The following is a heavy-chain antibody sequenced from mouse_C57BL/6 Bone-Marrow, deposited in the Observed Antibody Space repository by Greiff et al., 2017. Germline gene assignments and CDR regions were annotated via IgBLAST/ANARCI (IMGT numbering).Heavy chain of an antibody. CDR1: GYTFTDYY. Sequence: EVQLQQSGPVLVKPGASVKMSCKASGYTFTDYYMNWVKQSHGKSLEWIGLINPYNGGTTYNQKFRGKATLTVDKSSSTAYMELNSLTSEDSAVYYCTRSGSYSYWYFDVWGTGTTVTVSS. CDR3: TRSGSYSYWYFDV. V-gene: IGHV1-19*01. CDR2: INPYNGGT. D-gene: IGHD1-3*01. J-gene: IGHJ1*03.